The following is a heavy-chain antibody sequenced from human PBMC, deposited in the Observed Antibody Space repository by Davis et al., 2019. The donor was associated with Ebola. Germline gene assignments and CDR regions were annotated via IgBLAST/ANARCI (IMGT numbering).Heavy chain of an antibody. CDR1: GYTFTSYA. V-gene: IGHV7-4-1*02. CDR2: INTNTGNP. CDR3: ARDATYYFDSSGYYTAPNDAFDI. J-gene: IGHJ3*02. D-gene: IGHD3-22*01. Sequence: AASVKVSCKASGYTFTSYAMNWVRQAPGQGLEWMGWINTNTGNPTYAQGFTGRFVFSLDTSVSTAYLQISSLKAEDTAVYYCARDATYYFDSSGYYTAPNDAFDIWGQGTMVTVSS.